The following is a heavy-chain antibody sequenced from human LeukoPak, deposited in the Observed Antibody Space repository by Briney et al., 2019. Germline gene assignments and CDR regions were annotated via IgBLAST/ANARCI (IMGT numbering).Heavy chain of an antibody. CDR2: IKSKAAGGTT. V-gene: IGHV3-15*01. D-gene: IGHD6-13*01. CDR3: TSWIRTGDSSSWTSQAYYYYGMDV. J-gene: IGHJ6*02. Sequence: PGGSLRLSCAASGFTFSNAWMNWVRQAPGKGLEWVGRIKSKAAGGTTDYAAPVKGRFTISRDDSKDTLYLQMNSLKTEDTAVYYCTSWIRTGDSSSWTSQAYYYYGMDVWGQGTTVTVSS. CDR1: GFTFSNAW.